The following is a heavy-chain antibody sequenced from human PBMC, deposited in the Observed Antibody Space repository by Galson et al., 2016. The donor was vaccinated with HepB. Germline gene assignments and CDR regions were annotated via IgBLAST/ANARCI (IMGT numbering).Heavy chain of an antibody. CDR2: ISSRSDST. CDR3: SKDIFFNVTGWGKLDAFDV. CDR1: GFTFNNYA. D-gene: IGHD3-16*01. J-gene: IGHJ3*01. V-gene: IGHV3-23*01. Sequence: SLRLSCAASGFTFNNYALSWVRQAPGKGLEWVSAISSRSDSTFYADSVKGRFMIFRDNSKNTVYLQMNTLRVDDTATYYCSKDIFFNVTGWGKLDAFDVWGQGTMVTVSS.